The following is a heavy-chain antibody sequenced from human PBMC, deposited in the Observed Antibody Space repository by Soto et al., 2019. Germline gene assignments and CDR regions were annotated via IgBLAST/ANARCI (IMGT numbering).Heavy chain of an antibody. J-gene: IGHJ6*02. V-gene: IGHV4-61*08. Sequence: QVQLQESGPGLVKPSETLSLTCTVSGGSVSSGGYYCSWIRQPPGKGLEWIGYIYSSGSPNYNPSLQSRVTISVDTSKTQFSLNLSSVTAADTAVYYCARHDYYYYGMDVWGQGTTVTVSS. CDR2: IYSSGSP. CDR3: ARHDYYYYGMDV. CDR1: GGSVSSGGYY.